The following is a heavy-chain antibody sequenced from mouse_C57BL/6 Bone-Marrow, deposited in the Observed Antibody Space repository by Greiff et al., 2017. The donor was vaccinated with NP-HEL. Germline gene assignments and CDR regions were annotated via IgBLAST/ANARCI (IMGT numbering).Heavy chain of an antibody. CDR2: ISGGGGNT. CDR3: ARPAIYDGYCDV. D-gene: IGHD2-3*01. V-gene: IGHV5-9*01. Sequence: EVKLEESGGGLVKPGGSLKLSCAASGFTFSSYTMSWVRQTPEKRLEWVATISGGGGNTYYPDSVKGRFPISSDNAKNPLYLQMSSLRSEDTALYYCARPAIYDGYCDVWGTGTTVTVSS. J-gene: IGHJ1*03. CDR1: GFTFSSYT.